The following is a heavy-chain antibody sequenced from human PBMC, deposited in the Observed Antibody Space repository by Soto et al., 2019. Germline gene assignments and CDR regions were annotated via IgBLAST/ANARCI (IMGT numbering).Heavy chain of an antibody. J-gene: IGHJ6*02. V-gene: IGHV3-7*03. CDR1: GFTFSSYW. CDR3: ARDLLTIFGVVSMDV. CDR2: IKQDGSEK. D-gene: IGHD3-3*01. Sequence: PGGSLRLSCAASGFTFSSYWMSWVRQAPGKGLEWVANIKQDGSEKYYVDSVKGRFTISRDNAKNSLYLQMNSLRAEDTAVYYCARDLLTIFGVVSMDVWGQGTTVTVSS.